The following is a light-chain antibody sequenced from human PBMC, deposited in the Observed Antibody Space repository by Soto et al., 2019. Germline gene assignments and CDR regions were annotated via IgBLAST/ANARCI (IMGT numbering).Light chain of an antibody. V-gene: IGLV2-8*01. Sequence: QSALTQPPSASGSPGQSVTISCTGTSSDVGGYNYVSWYQHHPGKGPKLMIYEVSKRTSGVPDRFSGSKSVNTASLTVAGLQAEDEADYYCSSFAGSNTVFGGGTKVTVL. J-gene: IGLJ2*01. CDR1: SSDVGGYNY. CDR2: EVS. CDR3: SSFAGSNTV.